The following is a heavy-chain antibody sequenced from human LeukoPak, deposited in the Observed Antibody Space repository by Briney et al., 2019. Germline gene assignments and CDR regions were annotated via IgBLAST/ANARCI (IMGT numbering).Heavy chain of an antibody. CDR3: ARGAELELAFDI. D-gene: IGHD1-7*01. V-gene: IGHV1-2*06. Sequence: ASVKVSCKASGYTFTGYYMHWVRQAPGQGLEWMGRINPNSGGTNYAQKFQGRVAMTRDTSISTAYMELSRLRSDDTAVYYCARGAELELAFDIWGQGTMVTVSS. J-gene: IGHJ3*02. CDR1: GYTFTGYY. CDR2: INPNSGGT.